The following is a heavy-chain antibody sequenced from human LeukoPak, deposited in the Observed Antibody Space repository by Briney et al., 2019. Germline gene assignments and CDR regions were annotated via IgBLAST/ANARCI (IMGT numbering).Heavy chain of an antibody. V-gene: IGHV3-23*01. CDR2: ISGSGGST. D-gene: IGHD3-22*01. CDR3: AKDVVTMIVVGGAFDI. Sequence: GSLRLSCAASGFTFSSYAMSWVRQAPGKGLEWVSAISGSGGSTYYADSVKGRFTISRDNSKHTLYLQMNSLRAEDTAVYYCAKDVVTMIVVGGAFDIWGQGTMVTVSS. CDR1: GFTFSSYA. J-gene: IGHJ3*02.